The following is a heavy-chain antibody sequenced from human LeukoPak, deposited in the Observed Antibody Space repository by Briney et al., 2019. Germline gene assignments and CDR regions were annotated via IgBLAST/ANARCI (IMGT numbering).Heavy chain of an antibody. CDR1: GGTFSSYA. CDR2: IIPIFGTA. CDR3: ARSSGSYRNDAFDI. J-gene: IGHJ3*02. V-gene: IGHV1-69*05. Sequence: SVKVSCKASGGTFSSYAISWVRQAPGQGLEWMGGIIPIFGTANYAQKLQGRVTMTTDTSTSTAYMELRSLRSDDTAVYYCARSSGSYRNDAFDIWGQGTMVTVSS. D-gene: IGHD1-26*01.